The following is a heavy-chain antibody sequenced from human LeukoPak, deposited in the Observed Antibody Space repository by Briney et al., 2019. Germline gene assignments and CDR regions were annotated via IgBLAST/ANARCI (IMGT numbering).Heavy chain of an antibody. D-gene: IGHD2-2*01. CDR1: GYTFTSYG. V-gene: IGHV1-18*01. Sequence: GASVKVSCKASGYTFTSYGISWVRQAPGQGLEWMGWISAYNGNTNYAQKLQGRVTMTTDTSTSTAYMELSRLRSDDTAVYYCARSRRYCSSTSCYAGYNWFDPWGQGTLVTVSS. CDR3: ARSRRYCSSTSCYAGYNWFDP. CDR2: ISAYNGNT. J-gene: IGHJ5*02.